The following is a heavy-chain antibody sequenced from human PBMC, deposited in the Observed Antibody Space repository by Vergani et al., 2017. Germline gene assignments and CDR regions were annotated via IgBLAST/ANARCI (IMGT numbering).Heavy chain of an antibody. CDR2: ISYDGSNK. D-gene: IGHD4-17*01. CDR1: GFPFSDYG. J-gene: IGHJ4*02. Sequence: VQLVESGGVVVQPGRSLRLSCSAAGFPFSDYGVHWVRQAPGKGLEWVSVISYDGSNKYYADSVKGRFTISRDNSKNTLYLQMNSLRAEDTAVYYCARGASGDYVSSFDYWGQGTLVTVSS. V-gene: IGHV3-30*03. CDR3: ARGASGDYVSSFDY.